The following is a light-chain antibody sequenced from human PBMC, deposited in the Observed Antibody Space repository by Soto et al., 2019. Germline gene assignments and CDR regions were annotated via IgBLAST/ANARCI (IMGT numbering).Light chain of an antibody. CDR1: SANIGSNA. J-gene: IGLJ2*01. CDR2: SND. Sequence: QSVLTQPPSASGTPGQRVSISCSGGSANIGSNAVNWYQQLPGMAPKLLIYSNDQRPSGVPDRISGSKSGTSASLAISGLQSGDEADYFCSAWDADLSGVLFGGGTKVTVL. CDR3: SAWDADLSGVL. V-gene: IGLV1-44*01.